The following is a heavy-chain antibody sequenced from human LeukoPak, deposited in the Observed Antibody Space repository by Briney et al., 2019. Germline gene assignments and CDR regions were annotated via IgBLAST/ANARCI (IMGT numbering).Heavy chain of an antibody. Sequence: GESLKISSNGSGYSFTSYWNGWVRQLPGKGLEWMGIIYPGDSDTRYSPSFQGQVTISADKSISTAYLRWSSLKASDTAMYYCARHVRGGYSAYYYYMDVWGKGTTVTVSS. V-gene: IGHV5-51*01. J-gene: IGHJ6*03. CDR3: ARHVRGGYSAYYYYMDV. CDR1: GYSFTSYW. CDR2: IYPGDSDT. D-gene: IGHD3-10*02.